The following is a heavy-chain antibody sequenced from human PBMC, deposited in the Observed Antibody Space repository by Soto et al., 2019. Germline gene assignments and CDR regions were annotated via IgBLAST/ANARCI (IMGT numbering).Heavy chain of an antibody. Sequence: SETLFLTCTASGGSISSSSYYWGWIRQPPGKGLEWIGSIYYSGSTYYNPSLKSQVTISVDTSKNQFSLKLSSVTAADTAVYYCARLEQKLAPVWGEGTLVTVSS. V-gene: IGHV4-39*01. CDR3: ARLEQKLAPV. J-gene: IGHJ4*02. D-gene: IGHD6-13*01. CDR1: GGSISSSSYY. CDR2: IYYSGST.